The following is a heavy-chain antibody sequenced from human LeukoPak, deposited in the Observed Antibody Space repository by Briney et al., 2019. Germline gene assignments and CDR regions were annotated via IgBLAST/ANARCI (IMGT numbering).Heavy chain of an antibody. CDR1: GFTFSSYA. CDR3: AEELPWGSYRLGYYFDY. Sequence: GGSLRLSCVASGFTFSSYAMSWVRQAPGKGLEWVSAISGSGGSTYYADSVKGRFTISRDNSKNTLYLQMNSLRAEDTAVYYCAEELPWGSYRLGYYFDYWGQGTLVTVSS. CDR2: ISGSGGST. J-gene: IGHJ4*02. V-gene: IGHV3-23*01. D-gene: IGHD3-16*02.